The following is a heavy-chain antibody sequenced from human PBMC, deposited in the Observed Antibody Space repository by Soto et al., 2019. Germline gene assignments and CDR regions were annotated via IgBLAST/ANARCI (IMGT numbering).Heavy chain of an antibody. CDR3: AAGFPPDF. J-gene: IGHJ4*02. CDR1: RFTFGSYW. V-gene: IGHV3-7*01. CDR2: IKGDGSEK. D-gene: IGHD3-10*01. Sequence: EVLLVESGGGLVQPGGSLTLSCAASRFTFGSYWMNWVRQAPGKGMEWVANIKGDGSEKYYVDSVEGRVTISRDNTKISLDMNMNSVGVEDMTVYYCAAGFPPDFWGQGTLVTVSS.